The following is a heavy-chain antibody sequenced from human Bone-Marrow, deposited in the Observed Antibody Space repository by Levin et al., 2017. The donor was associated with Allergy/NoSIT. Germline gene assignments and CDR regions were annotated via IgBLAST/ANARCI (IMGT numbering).Heavy chain of an antibody. CDR1: GYTFIGYY. V-gene: IGHV1-2*06. Sequence: ASVKVSCKASGYTFIGYYMHWVRQAPGQGLEWMGRINPNSGGTNYAQKFQGRVTMTRDTSISTAYMELSRLRSDDTAVYYCARSPAEAGPGAGAFDIWGQGTMVTVSS. CDR3: ARSPAEAGPGAGAFDI. D-gene: IGHD6-19*01. J-gene: IGHJ3*02. CDR2: INPNSGGT.